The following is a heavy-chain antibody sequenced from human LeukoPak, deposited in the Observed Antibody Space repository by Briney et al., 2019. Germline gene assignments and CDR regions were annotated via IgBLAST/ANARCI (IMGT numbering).Heavy chain of an antibody. CDR1: GFTVSSDY. V-gene: IGHV3-66*01. J-gene: IGHJ4*02. Sequence: GGSLRLSCAASGFTVSSDYMGWVRQAPGKGLEWVSVIYTGGSTFYADSVKGRFTISRDNSKNTLYLQMNSLRAEDTAVYYCARALYYFDYWGQGTLVTVSS. CDR3: ARALYYFDY. CDR2: IYTGGST.